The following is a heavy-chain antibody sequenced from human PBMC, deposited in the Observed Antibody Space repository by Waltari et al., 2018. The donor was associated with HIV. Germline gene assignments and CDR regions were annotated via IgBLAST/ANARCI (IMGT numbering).Heavy chain of an antibody. CDR1: GYTFTGYY. V-gene: IGHV1-2*02. D-gene: IGHD2-15*01. CDR3: ARDICNGGSCYSYYFDY. Sequence: QVQLVQSGAEVKKPGASVKISCKASGYTFTGYYMHWVRQAPGQGLEWMGWINPNNGGTKDAQKFQGRVTMTRDTSISTAYMELSRLRSDDTAVYYCARDICNGGSCYSYYFDYWGQGTLVTVSS. J-gene: IGHJ4*02. CDR2: INPNNGGT.